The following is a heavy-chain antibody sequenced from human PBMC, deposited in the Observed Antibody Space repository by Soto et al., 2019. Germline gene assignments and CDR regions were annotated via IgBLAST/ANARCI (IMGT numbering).Heavy chain of an antibody. Sequence: GSLRLSCAASGFTFSSYGMHWVRQAPGKGLEWVAVISYDGSNKYYADSVKGRFTISRDNSKNTLYLQMNSLRAEDTAVYYCAKAKGGGNYYYGMDVWGQGTTVTVSS. CDR2: ISYDGSNK. V-gene: IGHV3-30*18. CDR3: AKAKGGGNYYYGMDV. J-gene: IGHJ6*02. CDR1: GFTFSSYG. D-gene: IGHD3-16*01.